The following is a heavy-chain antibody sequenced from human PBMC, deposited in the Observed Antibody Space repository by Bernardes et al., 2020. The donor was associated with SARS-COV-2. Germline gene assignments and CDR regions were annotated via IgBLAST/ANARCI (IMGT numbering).Heavy chain of an antibody. D-gene: IGHD3-22*01. CDR3: ARANYYDSSGYDY. V-gene: IGHV3-11*06. J-gene: IGHJ4*02. CDR1: GFTFSDYY. CDR2: ISSSSSYT. Sequence: SLRLSCAASGFTFSDYYMSWIRQAPGKGLEWVSYISSSSSYTNYADSVKGRFTISRDNAKNSLYLQMNSLRAEDTAVYYCARANYYDSSGYDYWGQGTLVTVSS.